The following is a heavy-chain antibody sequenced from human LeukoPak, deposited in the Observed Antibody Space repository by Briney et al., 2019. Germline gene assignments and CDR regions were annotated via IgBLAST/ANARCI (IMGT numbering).Heavy chain of an antibody. Sequence: GGSLRLSCAASGFTFSNYAMSWVRQAPGKGLEWVSAISASGTSTYYADSVKGRFTISRDNSKNTLYLQMNSLRAEDTAVYYCAKFITAAGTNYYYMDVWGKGTAVIVSS. D-gene: IGHD6-13*01. J-gene: IGHJ6*03. CDR2: ISASGTST. V-gene: IGHV3-23*01. CDR1: GFTFSNYA. CDR3: AKFITAAGTNYYYMDV.